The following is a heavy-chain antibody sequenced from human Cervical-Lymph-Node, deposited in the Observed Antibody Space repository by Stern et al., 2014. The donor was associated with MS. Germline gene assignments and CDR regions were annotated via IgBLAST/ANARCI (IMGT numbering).Heavy chain of an antibody. V-gene: IGHV4-61*02. Sequence: QVQLQESGPGLVKPSQTLSLTCTVSGGSITNGGYFWSWIRQPAGKGLEWIGRVSTSGTPTYTPSLRGEVPISVDTSKNQFSLKLASVPAADTAVYFCARDCGGDCYPGYFYGMDVWGQGTTVTVSS. J-gene: IGHJ6*02. D-gene: IGHD2-21*02. CDR2: VSTSGTP. CDR3: ARDCGGDCYPGYFYGMDV. CDR1: GGSITNGGYF.